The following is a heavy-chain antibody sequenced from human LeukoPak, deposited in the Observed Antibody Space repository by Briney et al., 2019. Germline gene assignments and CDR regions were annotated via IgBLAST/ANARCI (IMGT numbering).Heavy chain of an antibody. J-gene: IGHJ6*02. CDR1: GGSFSGYY. Sequence: SETLSLTCAVYGGSFSGYYWSWIRQPPGKGLERIGEINHSGSTNYNPSLKGRVTISVDTSKNQFSLKLSSVTAADTAVYYCARNRIAAVGGDHYCYYGMDVWGQGTTVTVSS. D-gene: IGHD6-13*01. CDR2: INHSGST. V-gene: IGHV4-34*01. CDR3: ARNRIAAVGGDHYCYYGMDV.